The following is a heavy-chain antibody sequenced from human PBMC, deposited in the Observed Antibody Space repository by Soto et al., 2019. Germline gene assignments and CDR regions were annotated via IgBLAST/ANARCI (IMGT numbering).Heavy chain of an antibody. V-gene: IGHV3-23*01. Sequence: EVHLLESGGGLVQPGGSLRLSCAASGFTFRDYAMTWVRQAPGKGLEWVSFICDSGNTTYYADYVKGRFTVSRHDAKNTLFLQMNCLRYGDTDVNFWSNSLLYYRYSPHDHYDFWSQGTLHTVCS. J-gene: IGHJ4*02. CDR3: SNSLLYYRYSPHDHYDF. D-gene: IGHD3-16*02. CDR2: ICDSGNTT. CDR1: GFTFRDYA.